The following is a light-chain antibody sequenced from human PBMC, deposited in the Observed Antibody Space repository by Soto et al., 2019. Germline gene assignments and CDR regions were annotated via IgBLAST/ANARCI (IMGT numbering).Light chain of an antibody. CDR3: QQYDSFSKT. CDR1: QSISSW. V-gene: IGKV1-5*01. J-gene: IGKJ1*01. CDR2: DAS. Sequence: DIQMTQSPSTLSASVGDRVTITCRASQSISSWLAWYQQKPGKAPQLLIYDASNLESGVPSRFSGSGSGTEFTLTISSLQPDDFATYYRQQYDSFSKTFGRGTKVEVK.